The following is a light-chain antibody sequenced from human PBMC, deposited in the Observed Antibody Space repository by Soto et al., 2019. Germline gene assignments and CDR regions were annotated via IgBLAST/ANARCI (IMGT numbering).Light chain of an antibody. CDR3: SSYTSSSTLV. J-gene: IGLJ1*01. V-gene: IGLV2-14*01. CDR2: DVS. CDR1: SSDVGGYNY. Sequence: QSVLTQPASVSGSPGQSITISCTGTSSDVGGYNYVSWYQQHPAKAPKLMIYDVSNRPSGVSNRFSGSKSGNTASLTISGLQAEDEADYYCSSYTSSSTLVFGTGTKAPS.